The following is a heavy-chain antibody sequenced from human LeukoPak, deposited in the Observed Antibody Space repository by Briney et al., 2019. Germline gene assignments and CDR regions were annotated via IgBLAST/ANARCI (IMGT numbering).Heavy chain of an antibody. D-gene: IGHD3-10*01. CDR3: ARGESSGSYHWFDP. CDR1: GGTFSSYA. Sequence: SVKVSCKASGGTFSSYAISWVRQAPGQGLEWMGRIIPILGIANYAQKFQGRVTITADKSTSTAYMELSSLRSEDTAVYYCARGESSGSYHWFDPWGQGTLVTVSS. CDR2: IIPILGIA. V-gene: IGHV1-69*04. J-gene: IGHJ5*02.